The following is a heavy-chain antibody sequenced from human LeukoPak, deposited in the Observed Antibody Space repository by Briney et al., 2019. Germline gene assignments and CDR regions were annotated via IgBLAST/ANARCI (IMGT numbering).Heavy chain of an antibody. V-gene: IGHV4-39*07. D-gene: IGHD6-19*01. J-gene: IGHJ4*02. CDR3: ASRRVAATFVDY. CDR2: INHSGST. CDR1: GGSISSSSYY. Sequence: SETLSLTCTVSGGSISSSSYYWGWIRQPPGKGLEWIGEINHSGSTNYNPSLKSRVTISVDTSKNQFSLKLSSVTAADTAVYYCASRRVAATFVDYWGQGTLVTVSS.